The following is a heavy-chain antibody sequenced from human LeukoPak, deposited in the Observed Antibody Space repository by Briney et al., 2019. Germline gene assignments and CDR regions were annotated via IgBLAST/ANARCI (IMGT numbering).Heavy chain of an antibody. V-gene: IGHV3-53*01. CDR3: ARDNVGWFDP. CDR1: GFTVSSNY. D-gene: IGHD2-15*01. Sequence: GGSLRLSCAASGFTVSSNYMSWVRQAPGKGLEWVSVIYSGGSTYYADSVKGRFTISRDNSKSTLYLQMNSLRAEDTAVYYCARDNVGWFDPWGQGTLVTVSS. CDR2: IYSGGST. J-gene: IGHJ5*02.